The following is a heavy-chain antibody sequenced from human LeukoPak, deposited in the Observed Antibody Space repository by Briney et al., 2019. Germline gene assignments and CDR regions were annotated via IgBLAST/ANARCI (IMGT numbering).Heavy chain of an antibody. J-gene: IGHJ4*02. CDR1: GFIFSDYG. CDR2: TRLDGSIK. D-gene: IGHD1-1*01. Sequence: GGSLRLSCAVSGFIFSDYGFHWVRQAPGKGLEWVAVTRLDGSIKQYADSVKGRFTISRDDSKNTLYLQMNFLKSEDTAVYYCARWGGTRQYYFDYWGQGTLVTVSS. CDR3: ARWGGTRQYYFDY. V-gene: IGHV3-33*01.